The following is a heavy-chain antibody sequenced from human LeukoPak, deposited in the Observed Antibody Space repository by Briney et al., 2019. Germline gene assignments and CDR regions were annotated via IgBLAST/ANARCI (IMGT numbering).Heavy chain of an antibody. CDR3: ARDSADYVGYFFFDY. CDR1: GFHLYQYA. Sequence: AGGSVTLPCTASGFHLYQYAMNGAPQAPGKGVEGVTSMGGGEENTYYAHPAKGHLTIPRDNSQITLYLQMNSLRAEDKAVYYCARDSADYVGYFFFDYWGQGTLVTVSS. D-gene: IGHD4-17*01. CDR2: MGGGEENT. V-gene: IGHV3-23*01. J-gene: IGHJ4*02.